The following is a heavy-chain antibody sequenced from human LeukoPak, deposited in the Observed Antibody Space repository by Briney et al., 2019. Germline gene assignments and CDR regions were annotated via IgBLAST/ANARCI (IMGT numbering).Heavy chain of an antibody. D-gene: IGHD5-24*01. CDR3: AKSDRTMGGRWLQDY. J-gene: IGHJ4*02. V-gene: IGHV1-18*01. CDR2: ISAYNGNT. Sequence: ASVKVSCKASGYTFTSYGISWVRQAPGQGLEWMGWISAYNGNTNYAQKLQGRVTMTTDTSTSTAYMELRSLRSDDTAVYYCAKSDRTMGGRWLQDYWGQGTLVTVSS. CDR1: GYTFTSYG.